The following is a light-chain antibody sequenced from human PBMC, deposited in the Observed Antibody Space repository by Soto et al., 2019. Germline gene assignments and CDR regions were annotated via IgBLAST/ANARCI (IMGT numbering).Light chain of an antibody. CDR2: LGS. Sequence: EIVLTQSPLSLPVTPGEPASISCRSSQNLLHSNGYNYLNWYLQKPGQSPQLLIYLGSNRASGVPDRFSGSGSGTEFTLTINRVEAEEVGLYFCAQGLATPFTFGGGTKVEIK. CDR3: AQGLATPFT. J-gene: IGKJ4*01. CDR1: QNLLHSNGYNY. V-gene: IGKV2-28*01.